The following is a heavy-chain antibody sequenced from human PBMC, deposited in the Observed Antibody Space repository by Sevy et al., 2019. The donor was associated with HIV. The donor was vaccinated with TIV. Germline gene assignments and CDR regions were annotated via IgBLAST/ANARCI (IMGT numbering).Heavy chain of an antibody. CDR2: IYYSGGT. CDR3: ARQSVTYDILTGWNYYGVDV. D-gene: IGHD3-9*01. V-gene: IGHV4-59*08. CDR1: GDSISSNY. J-gene: IGHJ6*02. Sequence: SETLSLTCTVSGDSISSNYWNWIRQPPGKGLEWIGYIYYSGGTNYNPSLKSRVTISVDTSKNQFSLRLSSVTAADTAVYYCARQSVTYDILTGWNYYGVDVWGQGTTVTV.